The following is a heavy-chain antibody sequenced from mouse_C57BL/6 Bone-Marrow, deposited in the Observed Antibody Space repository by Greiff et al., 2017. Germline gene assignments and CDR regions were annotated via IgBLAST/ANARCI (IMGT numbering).Heavy chain of an antibody. J-gene: IGHJ2*01. CDR3: AREGNYGSSS. Sequence: VQLQQSGAELVKPGASVKLSCKASGYTFTSYWMQWVKQRPGQGLEWIGEIDPSDSYTNYNQKFKGKATLTVETSSSTAYMQLSSLTSEDSAVYYCAREGNYGSSSWGQGTTLTVSS. V-gene: IGHV1-50*01. CDR2: IDPSDSYT. CDR1: GYTFTSYW. D-gene: IGHD1-1*01.